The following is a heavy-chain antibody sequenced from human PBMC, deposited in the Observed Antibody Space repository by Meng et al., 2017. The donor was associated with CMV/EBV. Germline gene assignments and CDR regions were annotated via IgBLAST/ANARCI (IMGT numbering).Heavy chain of an antibody. V-gene: IGHV4-30-4*08. CDR1: CGSISSGDYY. J-gene: IGHJ4*02. CDR3: ARVGRTSCYDY. Sequence: QVQLQDSGPGLLKPSPTLSLTCTVSCGSISSGDYYWSWIRQPPGKGLEWIGYIYYSGSTYYNPSLKSRVTISVDTSKNQFSLKLSSVTAADTAVYYCARVGRTSCYDYWGQGTLVTVSS. D-gene: IGHD2-2*01. CDR2: IYYSGST.